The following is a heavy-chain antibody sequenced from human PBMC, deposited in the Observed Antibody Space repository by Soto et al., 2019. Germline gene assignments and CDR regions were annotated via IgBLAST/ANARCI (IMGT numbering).Heavy chain of an antibody. CDR1: GGSFSGYY. V-gene: IGHV4-34*01. J-gene: IGHJ4*02. Sequence: QVQLQQWGAGLLKPSETLSLTCAVYGGSFSGYYWSWIRQPPGKGLGWIGEINHSGSTNYNPSLKSRVTISVDTSKNQFSLKLSSVTAADTAVYYCARGITMIVVVTKGFDYWGQGTLVTVSS. D-gene: IGHD3-22*01. CDR3: ARGITMIVVVTKGFDY. CDR2: INHSGST.